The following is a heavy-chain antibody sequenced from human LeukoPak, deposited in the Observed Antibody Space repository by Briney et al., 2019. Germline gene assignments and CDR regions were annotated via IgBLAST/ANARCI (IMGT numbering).Heavy chain of an antibody. CDR2: IYNSGST. V-gene: IGHV4-59*01. CDR1: GGSISSYY. CDR3: AGSSYGSGSYYYYYGMDV. Sequence: SETLSLTCTVSGGSISSYYWSWIRQPPGKGLEWIGYIYNSGSTNYNPSLKSRVTISVDTSKNQFSLKLSSVTAADTAVYYCAGSSYGSGSYYYYYGMDVWGQGTTVTVPS. D-gene: IGHD3-10*01. J-gene: IGHJ6*02.